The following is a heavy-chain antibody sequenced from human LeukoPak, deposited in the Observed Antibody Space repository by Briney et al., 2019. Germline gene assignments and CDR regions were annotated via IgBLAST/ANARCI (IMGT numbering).Heavy chain of an antibody. J-gene: IGHJ4*02. CDR1: GGSISSYY. CDR3: ARHGDYYCRTTSCFDY. V-gene: IGHV4-59*08. Sequence: PSETLSLTCTVFGGSISSYYWSWIRQPPGKGLEWIGYVYSSGSTNYNPSLKSRVTISVDSSKSQFSLRLSSVTAADTAVYYCARHGDYYCRTTSCFDYWGQGGLVTVSS. CDR2: VYSSGST. D-gene: IGHD2-2*01.